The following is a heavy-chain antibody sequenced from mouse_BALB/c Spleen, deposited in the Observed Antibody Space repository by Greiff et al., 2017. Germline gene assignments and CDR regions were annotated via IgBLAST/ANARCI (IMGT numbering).Heavy chain of an antibody. J-gene: IGHJ3*01. CDR3: TRAGITPFAY. CDR2: ISSGGSYT. V-gene: IGHV5-6-4*01. D-gene: IGHD2-4*01. Sequence: EVKLVESGGGLVKPGGSLKLSCAASGFTFSSYTMSWVRQTPEKRLEWVATISSGGSYTYYPDSVKGRFTISRDNAKNTLYLQMSSLKSEETAMYYCTRAGITPFAYWGQGTLVTVSA. CDR1: GFTFSSYT.